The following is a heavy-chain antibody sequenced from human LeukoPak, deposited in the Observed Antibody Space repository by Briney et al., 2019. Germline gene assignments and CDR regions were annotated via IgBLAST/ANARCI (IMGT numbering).Heavy chain of an antibody. D-gene: IGHD2-15*01. CDR1: GFTFSNYG. Sequence: GGSLRLSCAASGFTFSNYGMHWVRQAPGTGLEWVAFVRYDGSNTFYARSVIGRFSVSRDNSKNTIHLLMSSLRPEDTAVYYCVKDRKIIVVPGHGFDIWGQGTVVTVSS. CDR2: VRYDGSNT. J-gene: IGHJ3*02. CDR3: VKDRKIIVVPGHGFDI. V-gene: IGHV3-30*02.